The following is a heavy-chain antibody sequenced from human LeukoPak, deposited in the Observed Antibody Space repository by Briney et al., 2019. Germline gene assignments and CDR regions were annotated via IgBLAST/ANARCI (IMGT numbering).Heavy chain of an antibody. CDR2: ITSIWGIS. CDR1: GFTFSNYI. J-gene: IGHJ4*02. CDR3: VKDDSYYYDSSKRDS. V-gene: IGHV3-64D*09. Sequence: GGSLRLSCSASGFTFSNYITHWARQAPGKGLEYISAITSIWGISYYVYSVKGRVTISRDNSKNTLYLQMSSLRPEDTAVYYCVKDDSYYYDSSKRDSWGQGPLVTVSS. D-gene: IGHD3-22*01.